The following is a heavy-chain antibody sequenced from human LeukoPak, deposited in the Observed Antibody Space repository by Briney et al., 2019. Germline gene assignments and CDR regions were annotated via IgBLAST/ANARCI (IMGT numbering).Heavy chain of an antibody. J-gene: IGHJ4*02. V-gene: IGHV1-2*02. Sequence: ASVTVSCRASGYTFTDYYMHWVRQAPGQGLEWIGWINPNNGGTNYARKFLGRVTMTRDTSISTAYMELSRLRSDDTAVYYCARDRRGLTGPTDYWGQGTLVTVSS. CDR1: GYTFTDYY. CDR2: INPNNGGT. CDR3: ARDRRGLTGPTDY. D-gene: IGHD3-9*01.